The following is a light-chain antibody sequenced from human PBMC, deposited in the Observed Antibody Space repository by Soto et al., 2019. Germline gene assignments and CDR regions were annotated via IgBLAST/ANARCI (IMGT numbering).Light chain of an antibody. V-gene: IGLV2-14*01. J-gene: IGLJ2*01. CDR1: SSDVGRYDY. CDR2: EVN. Sequence: QSALTQPASVTGSPGQSITISCTGSSSDVGRYDYVSWYQQHPGKAPKVLIYEVNDRPSGVSHRFSGSKSGNTASLTISGLRAEDEADYYCTSFSASSTPVVFGGGTKLTVL. CDR3: TSFSASSTPVV.